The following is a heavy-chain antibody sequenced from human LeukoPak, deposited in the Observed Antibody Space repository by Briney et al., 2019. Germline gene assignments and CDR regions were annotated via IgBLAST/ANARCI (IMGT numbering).Heavy chain of an antibody. CDR1: GYTFTSYD. CDR3: ARGPPYDFWSGYYLDWFDP. V-gene: IGHV1-8*03. CDR2: MNPNSGNT. D-gene: IGHD3-3*01. Sequence: ASVRVSCKASGYTFTSYDINWVRQAPGQGLEWMGWMNPNSGNTGYAQKFQGRVTITRNTSISTAYMELSSLRSEDTAVYYCARGPPYDFWSGYYLDWFDPWGQGTLVTVSS. J-gene: IGHJ5*02.